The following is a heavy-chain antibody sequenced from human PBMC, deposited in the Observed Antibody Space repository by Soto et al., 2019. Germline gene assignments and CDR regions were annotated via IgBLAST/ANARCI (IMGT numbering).Heavy chain of an antibody. V-gene: IGHV3-74*01. CDR2: INSDGSIT. CDR3: ARYDSRGQPPIN. CDR1: GFTFSSYW. Sequence: EVQLVESGGGLVQPGGSLRLSCAASGFTFSSYWMHWVRQAPGKGLVWVSHINSDGSITTYADSVKGRFTISRENAKNTLYLQMNSLRAEDTAVYYCARYDSRGQPPINWGQGTLVTVSS. D-gene: IGHD3-22*01. J-gene: IGHJ4*02.